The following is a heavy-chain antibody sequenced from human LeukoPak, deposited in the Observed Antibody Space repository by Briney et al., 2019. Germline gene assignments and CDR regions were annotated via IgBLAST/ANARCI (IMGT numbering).Heavy chain of an antibody. D-gene: IGHD1-1*01. CDR3: AREGGWNDFDY. CDR1: GLTFSSYD. Sequence: GGSLRLSCEASGLTFSSYDMNWVRQAPGKGLEWVSYISSSGNLIHYADSVKGRFTFSRDNARNSLYLHMNSLRADDTAIYYCAREGGWNDFDYWGQGTLVTVSS. J-gene: IGHJ4*02. CDR2: ISSSGNLI. V-gene: IGHV3-48*03.